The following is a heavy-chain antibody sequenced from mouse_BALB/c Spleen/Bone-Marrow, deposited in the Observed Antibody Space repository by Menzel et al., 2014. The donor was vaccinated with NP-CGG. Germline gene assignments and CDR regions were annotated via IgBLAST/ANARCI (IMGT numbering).Heavy chain of an antibody. CDR1: GYAFSSSW. CDR2: IYPGDGDT. Sequence: VKLVESGPELVKPGASVKISCKASGYAFSSSWMNWVKQRPGQGLEWIGRIYPGDGDTNYNGKFKGKATLTADKSSSTAYMQLSSLTSVDSAVYFRARYYGREGLDYWGQGTTLTVSS. J-gene: IGHJ2*01. D-gene: IGHD1-1*01. CDR3: ARYYGREGLDY. V-gene: IGHV1-82*01.